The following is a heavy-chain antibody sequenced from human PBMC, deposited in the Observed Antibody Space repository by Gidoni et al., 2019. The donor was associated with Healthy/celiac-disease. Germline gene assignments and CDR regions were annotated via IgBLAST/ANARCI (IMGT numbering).Heavy chain of an antibody. D-gene: IGHD1-26*01. J-gene: IGHJ4*02. CDR3: ARGLGSYYY. V-gene: IGHV4-34*01. CDR1: GWSFSGYY. CDR2: INHSGST. Sequence: VLLQQWGAGLLKPSETLFVTFALYGWSFSGYYWTWIRQTPGKGLECIGEINHSGSTNYNPAHKRRATMTVDTSKSQFSLKLSYVAAADTAVYYCARGLGSYYYWGQGTLVTVSS.